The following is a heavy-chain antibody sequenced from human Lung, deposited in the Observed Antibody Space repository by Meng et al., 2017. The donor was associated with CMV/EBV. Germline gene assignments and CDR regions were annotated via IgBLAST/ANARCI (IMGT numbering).Heavy chain of an antibody. D-gene: IGHD3-22*01. J-gene: IGHJ4*02. V-gene: IGHV3-74*03. CDR2: IDSQESSM. Sequence: EGELVESGVSVVGPRGSLGLSCAASWFTFNNYWMHWVRQVPGKAPVWVSRIDSQESSMTYADSVNGRFTVSRDNGKNTLYLQMNSLRIEDTAVYYCVREGGQWFYWGQGTLVTVSS. CDR3: VREGGQWFY. CDR1: WFTFNNYW.